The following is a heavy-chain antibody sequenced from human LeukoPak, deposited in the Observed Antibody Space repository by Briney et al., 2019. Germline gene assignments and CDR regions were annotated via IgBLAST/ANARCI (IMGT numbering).Heavy chain of an antibody. J-gene: IGHJ4*02. CDR2: ISDSGGAT. Sequence: GGSLRLSCAASGFSFNNYDMTWVRQGPGKGLEWVSRISDSGGATGYGGSVKGRFTISRDNSKNTVYLQMNSLRAEDTAVYYCGRYGRNPEFWGQGTLVTVSS. CDR3: GRYGRNPEF. V-gene: IGHV3-23*01. CDR1: GFSFNNYD. D-gene: IGHD2-2*01.